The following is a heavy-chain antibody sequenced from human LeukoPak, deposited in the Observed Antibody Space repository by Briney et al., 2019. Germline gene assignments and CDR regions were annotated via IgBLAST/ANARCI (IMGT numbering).Heavy chain of an antibody. CDR2: ISSSGKTI. V-gene: IGHV3-48*03. J-gene: IGHJ6*03. Sequence: GGSLRLSCAASGFTFSSYEMNWVRQAPGKGLEWVSYISSSGKTIYYADSVKGRFTISRDNAKNSLYLQMNSLRADDTAVYYCAKNFYYYYMDVWGKGTTVTISS. CDR3: AKNFYYYYMDV. CDR1: GFTFSSYE.